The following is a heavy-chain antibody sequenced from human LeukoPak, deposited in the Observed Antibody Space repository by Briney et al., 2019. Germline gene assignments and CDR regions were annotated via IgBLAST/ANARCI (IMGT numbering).Heavy chain of an antibody. CDR2: IYYSGST. CDR1: GGSISSYY. J-gene: IGHJ4*02. Sequence: SETLSLTCTVSGGSISSYYWSWIRQPPGKGLEWIGYIYYSGSTNYNPSLKSRVTIPVDTSKNQFSLKLSSVTAADTAVYYCAREAPGSNYFDYWGQGTLVTVSS. CDR3: AREAPGSNYFDY. V-gene: IGHV4-59*01. D-gene: IGHD2-15*01.